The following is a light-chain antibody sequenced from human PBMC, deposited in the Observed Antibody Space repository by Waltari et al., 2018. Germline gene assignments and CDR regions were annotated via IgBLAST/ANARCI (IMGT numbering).Light chain of an antibody. J-gene: IGLJ2*01. Sequence: QPVLTQPPSASGTPGQRVTIPCSGRHSNIGANTVKWYQQLPGPAPKLLIFSDNRRFSGVPDRFSASKSGTSASLAISGLQSEDEADYYCSTWDDSLSGVLFGEGTKLTVV. CDR1: HSNIGANT. CDR3: STWDDSLSGVL. V-gene: IGLV1-44*01. CDR2: SDN.